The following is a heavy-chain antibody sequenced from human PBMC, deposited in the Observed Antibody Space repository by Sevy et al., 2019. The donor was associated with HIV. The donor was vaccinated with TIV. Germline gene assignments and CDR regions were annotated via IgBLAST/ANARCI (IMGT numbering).Heavy chain of an antibody. CDR2: IWDDGSNK. J-gene: IGHJ4*02. D-gene: IGHD3-22*01. CDR1: GFTFSSYG. CDR3: AMNYYDSSGSSFFFDY. V-gene: IGHV3-33*01. Sequence: GGSLRLSCAAFGFTFSSYGMHWVRQAPGKGLEWVAVIWDDGSNKYYADSVKGRFTISRDNSKNTLYLHMNSLRAEDTAVYYCAMNYYDSSGSSFFFDYWGQGTLVTVSS.